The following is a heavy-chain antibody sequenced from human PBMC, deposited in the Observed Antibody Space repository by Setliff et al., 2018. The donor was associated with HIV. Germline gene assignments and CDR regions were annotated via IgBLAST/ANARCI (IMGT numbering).Heavy chain of an antibody. Sequence: ASVKVSCKASGHTFSDYGISWMRQASGQGFEWLGWINAYNGDTNYAPKFQGRVTMTRDKPTSTAYMELRSLRSDDTAMYYCGRDRGWDRRYFEYWGQGSLVTVSS. D-gene: IGHD1-26*01. V-gene: IGHV1-18*01. CDR2: INAYNGDT. CDR1: GHTFSDYG. J-gene: IGHJ4*02. CDR3: GRDRGWDRRYFEY.